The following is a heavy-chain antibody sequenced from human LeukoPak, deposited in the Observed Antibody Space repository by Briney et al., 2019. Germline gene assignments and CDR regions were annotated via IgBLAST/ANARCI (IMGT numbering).Heavy chain of an antibody. J-gene: IGHJ4*02. CDR1: GGPISSYY. Sequence: PSETLSLTCTVSGGPISSYYWSWIRQPPGKGLEWIGYIYYSGSTNYNPSLKSRVTISVDTSKNQFSLKLSSVTAADTAVYYCARGLGYGDYEFDYWGQGTLVTVSS. V-gene: IGHV4-59*01. CDR2: IYYSGST. D-gene: IGHD4-17*01. CDR3: ARGLGYGDYEFDY.